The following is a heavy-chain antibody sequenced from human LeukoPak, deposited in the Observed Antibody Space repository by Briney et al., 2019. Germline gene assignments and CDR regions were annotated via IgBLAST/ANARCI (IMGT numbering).Heavy chain of an antibody. CDR3: GKAYYSNYLASSYYYAMDV. D-gene: IGHD4-11*01. CDR2: ISWNSGTI. CDR1: GFTFDDYA. J-gene: IGHJ6*02. V-gene: IGHV3-9*01. Sequence: PGGSLRLSCAASGFTFDDYAMHWVRQAPGKGLEWVSGISWNSGTIGYADFVKGRFTVSRDNAKNSLYLQMNSLRAEDTALYYCGKAYYSNYLASSYYYAMDVWGQGTTVAVSS.